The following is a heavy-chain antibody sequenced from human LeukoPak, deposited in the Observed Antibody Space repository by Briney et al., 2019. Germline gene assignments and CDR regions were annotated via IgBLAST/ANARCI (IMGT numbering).Heavy chain of an antibody. D-gene: IGHD2-2*01. J-gene: IGHJ4*02. V-gene: IGHV1-18*01. CDR2: ISAYNGNT. CDR1: GYTFTSYG. CDR3: ARDRPWGTSCYSPAFDY. Sequence: ASVKVSCKASGYTFTSYGISWVRQAPGQGLEWMGWISAYNGNTNYAQKLQGRVTMTTDTSTSTAYMELRSLRSDDTAVYYCARDRPWGTSCYSPAFDYWGQGTLVTVSS.